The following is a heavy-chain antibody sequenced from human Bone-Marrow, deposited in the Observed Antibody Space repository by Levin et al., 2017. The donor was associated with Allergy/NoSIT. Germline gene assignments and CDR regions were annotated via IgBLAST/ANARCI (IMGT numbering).Heavy chain of an antibody. J-gene: IGHJ4*02. D-gene: IGHD4-17*01. V-gene: IGHV3-23*01. CDR2: ISGGGGNT. CDR3: AKGHDYGDPGTYFHY. CDR1: GFTFSRNA. Sequence: LSLTCEASGFTFSRNAMTWVRQAPGKGLEWVSFISGGGGNTYYADSVKGRFAISRDNSKNTLYLQMNRLRAEDTALYYCAKGHDYGDPGTYFHYWGQGILVTVSS.